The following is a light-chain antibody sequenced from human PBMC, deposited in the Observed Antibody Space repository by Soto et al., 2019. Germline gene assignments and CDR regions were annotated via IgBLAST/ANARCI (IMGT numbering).Light chain of an antibody. CDR3: HQYGSSRFT. CDR2: GAS. Sequence: EIVLTQSPGTLSLSPAERAILSCRASQSISSSYLAWYQQKPGQAPRLLVYGASSRATGIPDRFSGSGSGTDFTLTISRLEPEDFAVYYCHQYGSSRFTFGPGTKVDIK. V-gene: IGKV3-20*01. CDR1: QSISSSY. J-gene: IGKJ3*01.